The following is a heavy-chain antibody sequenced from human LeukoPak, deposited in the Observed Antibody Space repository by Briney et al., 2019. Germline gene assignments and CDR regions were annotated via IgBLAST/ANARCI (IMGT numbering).Heavy chain of an antibody. CDR1: GGSFSDYF. V-gene: IGHV4-34*01. CDR3: ASLRGSGWPFDY. J-gene: IGHJ4*02. CDR2: INHSRRT. Sequence: SETLSLTCAVYGGSFSDYFWSWIRQSPGKGLEWIGEINHSRRTNYSPSLKSRVTISVDTSKNQFSLKLSSVSAADTAVYYCASLRGSGWPFDYWGQGTLVTVSS. D-gene: IGHD6-19*01.